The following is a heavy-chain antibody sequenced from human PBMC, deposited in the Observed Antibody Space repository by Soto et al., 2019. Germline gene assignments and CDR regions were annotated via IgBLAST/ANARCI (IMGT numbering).Heavy chain of an antibody. Sequence: ASVKVSCKASGYTFTSYGISWVRQAPGQGLEWMGWISAYNGNTNYAQKLQGIVTMTTDTSTSTPYMELRSLRSDDTAVYYCARHFRDTRVGYYDSSASDAFDTCGLGTMVTVS. D-gene: IGHD3-22*01. CDR1: GYTFTSYG. CDR2: ISAYNGNT. J-gene: IGHJ3*02. CDR3: ARHFRDTRVGYYDSSASDAFDT. V-gene: IGHV1-18*01.